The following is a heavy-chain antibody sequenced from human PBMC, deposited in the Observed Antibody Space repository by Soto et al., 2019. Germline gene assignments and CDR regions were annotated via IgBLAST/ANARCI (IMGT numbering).Heavy chain of an antibody. CDR1: GFTFSDYG. D-gene: IGHD7-27*01. Sequence: QVQLVESGGGVVQPGRSLRLSCAASGFTFSDYGMHWVRQAPGKGLERVAFIWYDGSNKYYADSVKGRFTISRDNRKSTLSLRTNSRRAEATAVYYCARDPMGTYRPGDFDYWGQGTLVTVSS. J-gene: IGHJ4*02. CDR2: IWYDGSNK. CDR3: ARDPMGTYRPGDFDY. V-gene: IGHV3-33*01.